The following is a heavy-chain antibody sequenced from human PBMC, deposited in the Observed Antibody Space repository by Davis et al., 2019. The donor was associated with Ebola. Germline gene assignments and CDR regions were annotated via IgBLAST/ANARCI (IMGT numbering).Heavy chain of an antibody. CDR2: INGKTGST. Sequence: PGGSLRLSCAASGFTFSSYAMSWVRQAPGKGLEWVATINGKTGSTYYPDSVKGRFTISRDDSKNTLYLQMNSLRAEDAAVYYCAKADIGGSFWGYFESWGQGTLVTVSS. J-gene: IGHJ4*02. CDR3: AKADIGGSFWGYFES. D-gene: IGHD2-15*01. V-gene: IGHV3-23*01. CDR1: GFTFSSYA.